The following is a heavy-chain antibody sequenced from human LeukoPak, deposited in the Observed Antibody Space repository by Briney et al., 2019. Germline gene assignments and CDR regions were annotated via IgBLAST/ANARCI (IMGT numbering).Heavy chain of an antibody. J-gene: IGHJ4*02. Sequence: ASVKVSCKVSGYTLTELSMHWVRQAPGKGLEWMGGFDPEDGETIYAQKFQGRVTMTEDTSTDTAYMELSSLRSEDTAVYYCATDLVVVTARGRWGQGTLVTVSS. CDR1: GYTLTELS. V-gene: IGHV1-24*01. D-gene: IGHD2-21*02. CDR2: FDPEDGET. CDR3: ATDLVVVTARGR.